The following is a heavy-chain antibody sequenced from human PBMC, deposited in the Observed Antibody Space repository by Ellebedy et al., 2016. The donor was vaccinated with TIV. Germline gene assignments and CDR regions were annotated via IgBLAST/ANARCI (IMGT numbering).Heavy chain of an antibody. CDR1: GYTFSTYA. Sequence: AASVKVSCKASGYTFSTYAMHWVRQAPGHRLEWMGWINAGTANTKYSQKFQGRVTMTTDTSTNTAYMELSSLRSDDTAVYYCARDLTAMVTMTYWGQGTLVTVSS. J-gene: IGHJ4*02. CDR3: ARDLTAMVTMTY. D-gene: IGHD5-18*01. V-gene: IGHV1-3*01. CDR2: INAGTANT.